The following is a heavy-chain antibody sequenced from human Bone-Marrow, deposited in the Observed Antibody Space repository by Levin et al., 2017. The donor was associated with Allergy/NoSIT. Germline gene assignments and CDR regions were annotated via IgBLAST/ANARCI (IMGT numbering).Heavy chain of an antibody. D-gene: IGHD2-2*01. CDR3: ARVHYCSSTSCYVGLRYYYDYMDV. V-gene: IGHV4-34*01. J-gene: IGHJ6*03. CDR2: INHSGST. CDR1: GGSFSGYY. Sequence: SQTLSLTCAVYGGSFSGYYWSWIRQPPGKGLEWIGEINHSGSTNYNPSLKSRVTISVDTSKNQFSLKLSSVTAADTAVYYCARVHYCSSTSCYVGLRYYYDYMDVWGKGTTVTVSS.